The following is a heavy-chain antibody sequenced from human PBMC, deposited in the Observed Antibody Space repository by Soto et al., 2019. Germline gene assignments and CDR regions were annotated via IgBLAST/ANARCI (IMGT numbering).Heavy chain of an antibody. Sequence: GSLRLSCAASGFTFSSYAMSWVRQAPGKGLEWVSAISGSGGSTYYADSVKGRFTISRDNSKNTLYLQMNSLRAEDTAVYYCARLPHYDSSGYYYFDYWGQGTLVTVSS. CDR3: ARLPHYDSSGYYYFDY. D-gene: IGHD3-22*01. CDR2: ISGSGGST. J-gene: IGHJ4*02. V-gene: IGHV3-23*01. CDR1: GFTFSSYA.